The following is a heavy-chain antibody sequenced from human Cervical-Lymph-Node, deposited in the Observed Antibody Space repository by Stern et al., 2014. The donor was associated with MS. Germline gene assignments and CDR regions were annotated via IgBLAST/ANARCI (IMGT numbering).Heavy chain of an antibody. J-gene: IGHJ4*02. CDR1: GFTFSSYW. CDR3: AREGVGATTDY. Sequence: EVQLVESEGGLVQPGGSLRLSCAASGFTFSSYWMSWVRQAPGKGLEWVANIKQDGSEKYYVDSMKGRFTISRDNAKNSLYLQMNSLRAEDTAVYYCAREGVGATTDYWGQGTLVTVSS. D-gene: IGHD1-26*01. V-gene: IGHV3-7*01. CDR2: IKQDGSEK.